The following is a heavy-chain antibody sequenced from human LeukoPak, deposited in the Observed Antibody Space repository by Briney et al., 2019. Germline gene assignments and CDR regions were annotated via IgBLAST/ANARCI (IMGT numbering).Heavy chain of an antibody. D-gene: IGHD4-17*01. CDR1: GYSFTSYW. V-gene: IGHV5-51*01. CDR2: IYPGDSDT. Sequence: GESLKISCKGSGYSFTSYWIGWVRQMPGKGLEWMGIIYPGDSDTRYSPSFQGQVTISADKSISTAYLQWSSLKASDTAMYYCARLMIDYGDQGYFDYCGQGTLVTVSS. CDR3: ARLMIDYGDQGYFDY. J-gene: IGHJ4*02.